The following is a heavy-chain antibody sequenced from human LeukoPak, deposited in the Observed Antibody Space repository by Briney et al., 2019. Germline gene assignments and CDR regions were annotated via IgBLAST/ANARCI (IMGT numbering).Heavy chain of an antibody. V-gene: IGHV1-18*01. CDR1: GYTFTSYG. D-gene: IGHD1-26*01. J-gene: IGHJ4*02. CDR3: ARSESQVSYSRMVVNYFDY. CDR2: ISAYNGNT. Sequence: EASGKVACKASGYTFTSYGISWVRQAPGQWLEWMGWISAYNGNTNYAQKLQGRVTMTTDKSTSIDYVELRSLRSDDTAVYYCARSESQVSYSRMVVNYFDYWGQGTLVTVSS.